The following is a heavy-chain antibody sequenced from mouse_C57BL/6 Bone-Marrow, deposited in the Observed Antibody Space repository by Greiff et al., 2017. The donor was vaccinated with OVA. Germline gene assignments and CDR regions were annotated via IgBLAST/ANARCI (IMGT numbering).Heavy chain of an antibody. CDR2: ILPGSGST. V-gene: IGHV1-9*01. CDR1: GYKFNGYW. J-gene: IGHJ3*01. Sequence: QVQLKQSGAELMKPGASVKFSCKATGYKFNGYWIEWVKQRPGHGLEWIGEILPGSGSTNYNAKFQGTATFTADTSSNTAYMPRGRLTTEDAAICYCAGGFAYWGQGTLVTVSA. CDR3: AGGFAY.